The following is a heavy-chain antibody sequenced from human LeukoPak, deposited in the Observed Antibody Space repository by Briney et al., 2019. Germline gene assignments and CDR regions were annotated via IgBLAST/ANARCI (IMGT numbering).Heavy chain of an antibody. V-gene: IGHV4-39*07. CDR2: IYYSGST. CDR1: GGFISSGTHY. J-gene: IGHJ4*02. CDR3: ARAPTYYYDSSGYYYGLNFDY. D-gene: IGHD3-22*01. Sequence: PSETLSLTCDVSGGFISSGTHYWTWIRQPPGKGLEWIGSIYYSGSTYYNPSLKSRVTISVDTSKNQFSLKLSSVTAADTAVYYCARAPTYYYDSSGYYYGLNFDYWGQGTLVTVSS.